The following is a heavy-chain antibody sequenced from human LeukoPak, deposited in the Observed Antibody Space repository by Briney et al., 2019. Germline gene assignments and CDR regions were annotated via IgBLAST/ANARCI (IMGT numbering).Heavy chain of an antibody. J-gene: IGHJ3*02. CDR1: GGSISSGGYS. D-gene: IGHD4-17*01. V-gene: IGHV4-30-2*05. CDR3: ARTSVTTLAGAFDI. Sequence: PSQTLSLTCAVSGGSISSGGYSWSWIRQPPGKGPEWIGYIYHSGSTYYNPSLKSRVTISVDTSKNQFSLKLSSVTAADTAVYYCARTSVTTLAGAFDIWGQGTMVTVSS. CDR2: IYHSGST.